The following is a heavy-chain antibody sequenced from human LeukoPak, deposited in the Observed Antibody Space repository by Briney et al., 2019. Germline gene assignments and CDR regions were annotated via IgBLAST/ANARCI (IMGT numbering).Heavy chain of an antibody. J-gene: IGHJ4*02. CDR2: IYYSGST. Sequence: SQTLSLTCTVSGGSISSGGYYWSWIRQPPGKGLEWIGYIYYSGSTYYNPSLKSRVTISVDTSKNQFSLKLSSVTAADTAVYYCARANSGSYWGDYWGQGTLVTVSS. CDR3: ARANSGSYWGDY. V-gene: IGHV4-30-4*08. CDR1: GGSISSGGYY. D-gene: IGHD1-26*01.